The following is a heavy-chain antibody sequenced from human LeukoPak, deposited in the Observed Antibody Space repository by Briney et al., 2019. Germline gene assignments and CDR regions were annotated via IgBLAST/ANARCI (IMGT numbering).Heavy chain of an antibody. J-gene: IGHJ4*02. CDR2: IKSKTDGGTT. D-gene: IGHD3-10*01. CDR3: TTIGISYVSGNYHQYFDF. V-gene: IGHV3-15*01. Sequence: PGGSLRLSCAASGFTFSNAWMSWVRQAAGKVLEWVGRIKSKTDGGTTDYAAPVKGRFTISRDDSKNTLYLQMNSLKTEDTGVYYCTTIGISYVSGNYHQYFDFWGQGTLVTVSS. CDR1: GFTFSNAW.